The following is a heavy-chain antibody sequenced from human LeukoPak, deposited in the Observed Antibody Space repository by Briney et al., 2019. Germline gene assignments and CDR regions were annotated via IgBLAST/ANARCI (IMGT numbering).Heavy chain of an antibody. CDR1: GGSISSSSYY. V-gene: IGHV4-39*07. J-gene: IGHJ6*03. CDR3: ALRHYYYYYMDV. CDR2: IYYSGST. Sequence: ASETLSLTCTVSGGSISSSSYYWGWIRQPPGKGLEWIGSIYYSGSTNYNPSLKSRVTIPVDTSKNQFSLKLSSVTAADTAVYYCALRHYYYYYMDVWGKGTTVTISS.